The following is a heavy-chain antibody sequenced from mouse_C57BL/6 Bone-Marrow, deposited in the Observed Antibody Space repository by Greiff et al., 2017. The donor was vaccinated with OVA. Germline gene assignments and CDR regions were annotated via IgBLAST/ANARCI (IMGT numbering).Heavy chain of an antibody. D-gene: IGHD2-3*01. J-gene: IGHJ4*01. CDR3: ARYGYYEAMDY. CDR1: GYSITSGYY. CDR2: ISYDGSN. Sequence: ESGPGLVKPSQSLSLTCSVTGYSITSGYYWNWIRQFPGNKLEWMGYISYDGSNNYNPSLKNRISITRDTSKNQFFLKLNSVTTEDTATYYCARYGYYEAMDYWGQGTSVTVSS. V-gene: IGHV3-6*01.